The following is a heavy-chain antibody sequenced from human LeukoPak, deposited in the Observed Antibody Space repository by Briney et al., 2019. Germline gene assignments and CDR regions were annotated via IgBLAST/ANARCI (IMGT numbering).Heavy chain of an antibody. CDR2: IRYDGSNK. Sequence: GGSLRLSCAASGFTFSSYGMHWVRQAPGKGLEWVAFIRYDGSNKYYADSVKGRFTISRDNSKNTLYLQMNSLRAEDTAVYYCARDWEDCSGGSCYSWFDPWGQGTLVTVSS. CDR3: ARDWEDCSGGSCYSWFDP. J-gene: IGHJ5*02. CDR1: GFTFSSYG. V-gene: IGHV3-30*02. D-gene: IGHD2-15*01.